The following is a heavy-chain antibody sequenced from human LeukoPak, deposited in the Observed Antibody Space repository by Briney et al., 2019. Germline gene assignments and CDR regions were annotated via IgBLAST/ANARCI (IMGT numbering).Heavy chain of an antibody. Sequence: GRSLRLSCAASGFTFSSFAMHWVRQAPGKGLERVAVISYDGSNKYYADSVKGRFTISRDSSRNTLLLQMNSLRAEDTALYYCARDSTTGGAFDIWGQGTMVTVSS. CDR3: ARDSTTGGAFDI. CDR1: GFTFSSFA. J-gene: IGHJ3*02. CDR2: ISYDGSNK. V-gene: IGHV3-30-3*01. D-gene: IGHD1-1*01.